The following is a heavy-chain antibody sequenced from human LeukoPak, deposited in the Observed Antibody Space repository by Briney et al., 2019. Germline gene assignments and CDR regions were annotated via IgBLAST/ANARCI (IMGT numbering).Heavy chain of an antibody. D-gene: IGHD1-26*01. Sequence: GESLKISCKGSGYGFPNYWIAWVRQMPGKGLDWMGIIYPADSQTKYSPSFQGQVTISADQSINTAYLQWSSLKASDTAMYFCARLTGYFPGVHFDYCGQGTLVTVSS. V-gene: IGHV5-51*01. CDR1: GYGFPNYW. CDR3: ARLTGYFPGVHFDY. CDR2: IYPADSQT. J-gene: IGHJ4*02.